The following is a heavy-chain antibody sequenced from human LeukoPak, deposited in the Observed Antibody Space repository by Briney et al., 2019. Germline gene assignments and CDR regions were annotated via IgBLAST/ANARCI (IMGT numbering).Heavy chain of an antibody. J-gene: IGHJ3*02. V-gene: IGHV1-46*01. D-gene: IGHD3-3*01. CDR1: GPTFTSYY. CDR3: ARVAIFGVVTLDAFDI. CDR2: INPSGGST. Sequence: ASVKVSCKASGPTFTSYYMHWVRQAPGQGLEWMGIINPSGGSTSYAQKFQGRVTMTRDTSTSTVYMELSSLRSEDTAVYYCARVAIFGVVTLDAFDIWGQGTMVTVSS.